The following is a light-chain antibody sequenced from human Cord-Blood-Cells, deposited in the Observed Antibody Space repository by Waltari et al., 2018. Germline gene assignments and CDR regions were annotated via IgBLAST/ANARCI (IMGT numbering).Light chain of an antibody. Sequence: DIQMTQSPFSLSASAGDRVTITCQASQDISNYLNWYQQKPGKAPKLLIYDASNLETVVPSRFSGSGSGTDFTFTISSLQPEDIATYYCQQYDNLPFTFGPGTKVDSK. CDR2: DAS. V-gene: IGKV1-33*01. CDR3: QQYDNLPFT. CDR1: QDISNY. J-gene: IGKJ3*01.